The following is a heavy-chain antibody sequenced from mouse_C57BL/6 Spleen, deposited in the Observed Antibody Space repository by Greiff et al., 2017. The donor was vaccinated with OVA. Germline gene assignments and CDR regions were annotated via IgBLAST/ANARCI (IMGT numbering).Heavy chain of an antibody. CDR3: TGFYSSRVYAMDD. V-gene: IGHV6-3*01. Sequence: EVQLQESGGGLVQPGGSMKLSCVASGFTFSNYWMNWVRQSPETGLEWVAQIRLKSDNSATHYAVSVKGRFTISRADSKSSVYLQMNNLRAEDTVIYYGTGFYSSRVYAMDDWGQGTSVTVSS. D-gene: IGHD1-1*01. CDR2: IRLKSDNSAT. CDR1: GFTFSNYW. J-gene: IGHJ4*01.